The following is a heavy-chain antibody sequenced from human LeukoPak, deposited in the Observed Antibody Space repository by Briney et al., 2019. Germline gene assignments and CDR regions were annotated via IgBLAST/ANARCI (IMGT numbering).Heavy chain of an antibody. D-gene: IGHD1-26*01. CDR3: ARVQAGVGPGH. CDR1: GGSLSGYY. J-gene: IGHJ4*02. Sequence: SETLSLTCVVYGGSLSGYYWSGIRQPPAKGLEWIGEINHSGTTTYNPSLESRVTISVDTSTNQFSLKLTSVTAADTAVYYCARVQAGVGPGHWGQGTLVTVSS. V-gene: IGHV4-34*01. CDR2: INHSGTT.